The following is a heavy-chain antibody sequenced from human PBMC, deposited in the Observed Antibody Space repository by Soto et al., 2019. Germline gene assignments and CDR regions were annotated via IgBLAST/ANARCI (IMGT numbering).Heavy chain of an antibody. CDR2: INHSGST. CDR1: GGSFSGYY. CDR3: AKAVVVVPAAPQYNWFDP. J-gene: IGHJ5*02. V-gene: IGHV4-34*01. Sequence: PSETLSLTCAVYGGSFSGYYWSCIRQPPGKGLEWIGEINHSGSTNYNPSLKIRFTISVDTSKNHFSLKLSSVTAADTAVYYCAKAVVVVPAAPQYNWFDPWGQGTLVTVS. D-gene: IGHD2-2*01.